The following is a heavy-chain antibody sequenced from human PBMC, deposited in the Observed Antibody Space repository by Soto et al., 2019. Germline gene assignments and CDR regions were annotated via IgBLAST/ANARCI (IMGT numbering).Heavy chain of an antibody. V-gene: IGHV3-9*01. CDR1: GFTFDDYA. Sequence: PGGSLRLSCAASGFTFDDYAMHWVRQAPGKGLEWVSGISWNSGSIGYADSVKGRFTISRDNAKNSLYLQMNSLRAEDTALYYCAIDQWFGAPGGMDVWGQGSTVTVSS. CDR3: AIDQWFGAPGGMDV. D-gene: IGHD3-10*01. CDR2: ISWNSGSI. J-gene: IGHJ6*02.